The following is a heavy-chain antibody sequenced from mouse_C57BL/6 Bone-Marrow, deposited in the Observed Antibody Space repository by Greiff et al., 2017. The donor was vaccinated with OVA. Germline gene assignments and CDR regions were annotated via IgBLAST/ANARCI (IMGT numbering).Heavy chain of an antibody. D-gene: IGHD1-1*01. V-gene: IGHV14-4*01. J-gene: IGHJ2*01. CDR3: TRITTVVAFDY. CDR2: IDPENGDT. CDR1: GFNIKDDY. Sequence: EVMLVESGAELVRPGASVKLSCTASGFNIKDDYMHWVKQRPEQGLEWIGWIDPENGDTEYASKFQGKATITADTSSNTAYLQLSSLTSEDTAVYYCTRITTVVAFDYWGQGTTLTVSS.